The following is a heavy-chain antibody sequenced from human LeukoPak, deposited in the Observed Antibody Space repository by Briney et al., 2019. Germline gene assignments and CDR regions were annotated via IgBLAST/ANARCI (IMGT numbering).Heavy chain of an antibody. CDR1: GFTFSSYG. D-gene: IGHD4-23*01. J-gene: IGHJ6*03. V-gene: IGHV3-33*01. Sequence: GGSLRLSCAAPGFTFSSYGMHWVRQAPGKGLEWVAVIWYDGSNKYYADSVKGRFTISRDNSKNTLYLQMNSLRAEDTAVYYCARGNGPAVTYYYYYMDVWGKGTTVTVSS. CDR2: IWYDGSNK. CDR3: ARGNGPAVTYYYYYMDV.